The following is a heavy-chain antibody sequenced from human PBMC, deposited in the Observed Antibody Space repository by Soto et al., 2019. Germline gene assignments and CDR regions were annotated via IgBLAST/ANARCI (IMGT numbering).Heavy chain of an antibody. CDR3: GRGVCCDSSSWYWENWFDP. J-gene: IGHJ5*01. CDR2: INHSGST. CDR1: GVSFSGYY. D-gene: IGHD6-13*01. V-gene: IGHV4-34*01. Sequence: SETLSLTCAVYGVSFSGYYWSWIRQPPGKGLEWIGEINHSGSTNYNPSLKSRVTITADTTKNQFSLKLSTVTTADTAVYYCGRGVCCDSSSWYWENWFDPWGQGTPVTVSS.